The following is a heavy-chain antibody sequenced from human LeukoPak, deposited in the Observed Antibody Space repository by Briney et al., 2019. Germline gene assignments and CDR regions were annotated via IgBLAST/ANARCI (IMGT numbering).Heavy chain of an antibody. CDR2: IYYSGST. D-gene: IGHD3-3*01. V-gene: IGHV4-30-4*08. CDR1: GFTFSSYEMN. CDR3: ARTGVLEWLDY. Sequence: LRLSCAASGFTFSSYEMNWVRQAPGKGLEWIGYIYYSGSTYYNPSLKSRVTISVDTSKNQFSLKLSSVTAADTAVYYCARTGVLEWLDYWGQGTLVTVSS. J-gene: IGHJ4*02.